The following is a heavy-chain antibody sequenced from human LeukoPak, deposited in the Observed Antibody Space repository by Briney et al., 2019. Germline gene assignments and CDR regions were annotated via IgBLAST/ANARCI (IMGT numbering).Heavy chain of an antibody. Sequence: GGSLRLSCAASGFTFSSYSMTWVRQAPGKGLEWVSSISSSSRYIYYADSVKGRFTISRDNAKNSLYLQMNSLRAEDTAVYYCAREPKAAAGNFYAMDVWGQGTTVTVSS. CDR2: ISSSSRYI. V-gene: IGHV3-21*01. CDR1: GFTFSSYS. D-gene: IGHD6-13*01. CDR3: AREPKAAAGNFYAMDV. J-gene: IGHJ6*02.